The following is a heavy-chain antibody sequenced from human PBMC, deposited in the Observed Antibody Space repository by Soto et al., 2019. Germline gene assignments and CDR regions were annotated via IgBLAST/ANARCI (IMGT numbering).Heavy chain of an antibody. V-gene: IGHV4-61*01. CDR2: IYYSGGT. D-gene: IGHD3-22*01. Sequence: SETLSLTCTVSGGSVSSGSYYWGWIRQPPGKGLEWIGYIYYSGGTNYNPSLKSRVTISVDTSKNQFSLKLCSVTAADTAVYYCACLYSYDSSGYPGNWFDPWGRGTLVTVSS. CDR1: GGSVSSGSYY. J-gene: IGHJ5*02. CDR3: ACLYSYDSSGYPGNWFDP.